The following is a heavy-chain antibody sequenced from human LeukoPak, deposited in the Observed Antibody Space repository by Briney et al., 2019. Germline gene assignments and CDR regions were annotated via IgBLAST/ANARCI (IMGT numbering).Heavy chain of an antibody. CDR1: GGSFSGYY. J-gene: IGHJ4*02. D-gene: IGHD6-19*01. Sequence: SETLSLTCAVYGGSFSGYYWSWIRQPPGKGLEWIGEINHSGSTNYNPSLKSRVTISVDTSKNQFSLKLSSVTAADTAVYYCAREKIYSSGWYHCDYWGQGTLVTVSS. CDR2: INHSGST. V-gene: IGHV4-34*01. CDR3: AREKIYSSGWYHCDY.